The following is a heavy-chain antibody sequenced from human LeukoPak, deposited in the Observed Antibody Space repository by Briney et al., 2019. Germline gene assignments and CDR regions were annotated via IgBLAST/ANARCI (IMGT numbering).Heavy chain of an antibody. CDR3: ARVRGCGGDCYRFDY. V-gene: IGHV4-4*07. D-gene: IGHD2-21*02. J-gene: IGHJ4*02. CDR2: IYASGDT. CDR1: GGSVTTFY. Sequence: KTSETLSLTCTVSGGSVTTFYWSWIRQPAGKGLEWIGRIYASGDTHYNPSLGSRVSMSLDTSKNQLSLKLSALTAADTAVYYCARVRGCGGDCYRFDYWGQGTLVTVSS.